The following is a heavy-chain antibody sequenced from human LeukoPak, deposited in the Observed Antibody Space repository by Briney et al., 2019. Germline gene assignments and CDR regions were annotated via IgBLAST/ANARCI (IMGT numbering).Heavy chain of an antibody. J-gene: IGHJ4*02. CDR1: GYTFTDYY. V-gene: IGHV1-2*02. CDR2: INPNSGGT. D-gene: IGHD1-1*01. Sequence: GASVKVSCKPSGYTFTDYYIHWVRQAPGQGLEWMGWINPNSGGTNYAQKFQGRVTMTRDTSISTAYMELSRLRSDDTAVYYCATDCNWNLDYWGQGTLVTVSS. CDR3: ATDCNWNLDY.